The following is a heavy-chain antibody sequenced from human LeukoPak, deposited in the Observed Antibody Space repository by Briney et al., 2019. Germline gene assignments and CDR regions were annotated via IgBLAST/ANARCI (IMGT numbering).Heavy chain of an antibody. D-gene: IGHD3-3*01. CDR3: ARDVGGDFWSGYYFDY. CDR2: IYYSGST. V-gene: IGHV4-59*01. CDR1: GGSISSYY. Sequence: PSETLSLTCTVSGGSISSYYWSWVRQPPGKGLEWIGYIYYSGSTNYNPSLKSRVTISVDTTKNQFSLKLSSVTAADTAVYYCARDVGGDFWSGYYFDYWGQGTLVTVSS. J-gene: IGHJ4*02.